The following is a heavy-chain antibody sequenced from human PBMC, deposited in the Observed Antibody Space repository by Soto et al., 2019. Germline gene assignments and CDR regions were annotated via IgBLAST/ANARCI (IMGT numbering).Heavy chain of an antibody. Sequence: GGSLRLSCAASGFTFSSHWMTWVRQAPGKGLEWVANINQDGSVIYYVDSVNGRITISRDNAKNSLYLQMYNLRAEDTVVYYCAGKIGGSSCVWGQGTLVTVSS. V-gene: IGHV3-7*01. CDR3: AGKIGGSSCV. J-gene: IGHJ4*02. D-gene: IGHD1-26*01. CDR1: GFTFSSHW. CDR2: INQDGSVI.